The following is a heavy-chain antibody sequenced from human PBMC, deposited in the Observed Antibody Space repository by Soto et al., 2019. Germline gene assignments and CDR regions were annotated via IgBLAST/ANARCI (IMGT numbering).Heavy chain of an antibody. Sequence: SETLSLTCTVSGGSISSGGYYWSWIRQHPGKGLEWIGYIYYSGSTYYNPSLKSRVTISVDTSKNQFSLKLSSVTAADTAVYYCARANTGTAPGYYYGMDVWGQGTTVTVSS. CDR2: IYYSGST. D-gene: IGHD4-4*01. CDR3: ARANTGTAPGYYYGMDV. V-gene: IGHV4-31*03. CDR1: GGSISSGGYY. J-gene: IGHJ6*02.